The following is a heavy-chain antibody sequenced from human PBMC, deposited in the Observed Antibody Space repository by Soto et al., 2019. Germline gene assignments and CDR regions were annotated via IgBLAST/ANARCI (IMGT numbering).Heavy chain of an antibody. Sequence: GGSLRLPCGASGFIFTRYWMHWVRQAPGKGLVWVSRLQSDGSTTRYADSVKGRFTISRDNAKNTLYLQMNSLRAEDTGVYYCARQLPTAIRGGSYYSYGMDVWGQGTTVTVSS. V-gene: IGHV3-74*01. CDR2: LQSDGSTT. J-gene: IGHJ6*02. CDR1: GFIFTRYW. D-gene: IGHD2-2*02. CDR3: ARQLPTAIRGGSYYSYGMDV.